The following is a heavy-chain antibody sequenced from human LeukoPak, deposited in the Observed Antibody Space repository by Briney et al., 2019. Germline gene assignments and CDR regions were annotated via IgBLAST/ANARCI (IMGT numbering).Heavy chain of an antibody. CDR3: ASQYYYDSSGYYPTRYYFDY. V-gene: IGHV3-11*04. CDR1: GFTFSDYY. CDR2: ISSSGSTI. Sequence: GGSLRLSCAASGFTFSDYYMSWIRQAPGKGLEWVSYISSSGSTIYYADSVKGRFTISRDNAKNSLYLQMNSLRAEDTAVYYCASQYYYDSSGYYPTRYYFDYWGQGTLVTVSS. J-gene: IGHJ4*02. D-gene: IGHD3-22*01.